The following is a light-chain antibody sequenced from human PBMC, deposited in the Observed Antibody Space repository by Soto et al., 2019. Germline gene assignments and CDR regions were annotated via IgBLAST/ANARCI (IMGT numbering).Light chain of an antibody. CDR3: QQYYSTPWT. V-gene: IGKV4-1*01. J-gene: IGKJ1*01. Sequence: DIVMTQSPDSLAVSLGERATINCKSSQSVLYSSNNKNYLAWYQRKPGQPPKLLIYWASTRESGVPARLSGSGSGTDFTLTISSLQAEDVAVYYCQQYYSTPWTFGQGTKVEIK. CDR1: QSVLYSSNNKNY. CDR2: WAS.